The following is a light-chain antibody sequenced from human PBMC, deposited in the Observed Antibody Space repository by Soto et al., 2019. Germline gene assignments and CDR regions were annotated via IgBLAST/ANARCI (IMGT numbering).Light chain of an antibody. CDR2: SAS. CDR1: QNIRTY. J-gene: IGKJ2*01. V-gene: IGKV1-39*01. CDR3: RQGHSTQYT. Sequence: DIQMTQSPYSLSASVGDSVTITCRASQNIRTYLNWYQQKPGRAPKLLIHSASALPSGVPSRFSGSGSGTEFTLTMSGLQPEDFATYYCRQGHSTQYTFGQGTKVEIK.